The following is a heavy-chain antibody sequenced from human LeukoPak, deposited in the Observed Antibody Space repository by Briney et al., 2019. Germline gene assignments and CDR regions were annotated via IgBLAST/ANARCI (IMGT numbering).Heavy chain of an antibody. D-gene: IGHD4-11*01. V-gene: IGHV3-7*01. CDR2: IKQDGSEK. J-gene: IGHJ4*02. CDR3: ASEPYS. Sequence: NPGGSLRLSCAASGFTLSSYWMSWVRQAPGKGLEWVANIKQDGSEKYYVDSVKGRFTISRDNAKNSLYLQMNSLRAEDTAVYYCASEPYSWGQGTLVTVSS. CDR1: GFTLSSYW.